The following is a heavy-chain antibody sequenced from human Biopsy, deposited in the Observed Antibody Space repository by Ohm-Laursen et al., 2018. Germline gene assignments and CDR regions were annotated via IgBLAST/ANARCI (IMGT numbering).Heavy chain of an antibody. CDR3: ARDYDTSGYYYVS. V-gene: IGHV4-39*01. CDR1: GVSINGGRYY. J-gene: IGHJ5*02. CDR2: IFYRGST. Sequence: SDTLSLTCTVSGVSINGGRYYWNWTRHHPGKGLEWIGNIFYRGSTHYKPSLKSRVNISVDTSKNQFSLKLNSVTAADTAVYYCARDYDTSGYYYVSWGQGTLVTVSS. D-gene: IGHD3-22*01.